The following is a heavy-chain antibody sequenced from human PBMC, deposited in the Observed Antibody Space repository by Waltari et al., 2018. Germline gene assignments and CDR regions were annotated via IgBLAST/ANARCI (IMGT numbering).Heavy chain of an antibody. CDR3: VDVYCSCGYCYSYSPFQH. D-gene: IGHD2-15*01. V-gene: IGHV3-74*01. J-gene: IGHJ1*01. CDR1: GFTFSSYW. CDR2: INRNGSST. Sequence: EVQLVESGGDLVQPGGSLRLSCAASGFTFSSYWMHWVRQAPGKGLVWGSLINRNGSSTSYADSVKVRFTISRDNAKSTLYLQMDSLSAEDTAVYYCVDVYCSCGYCYSYSPFQHWGQGTLVTVSS.